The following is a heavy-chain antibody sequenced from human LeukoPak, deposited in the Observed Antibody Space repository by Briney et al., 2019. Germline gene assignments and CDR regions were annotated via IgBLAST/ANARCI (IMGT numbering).Heavy chain of an antibody. J-gene: IGHJ6*02. V-gene: IGHV3-21*01. D-gene: IGHD6-13*01. Sequence: GGSLRLSCAASGFTFSSYSMNWVRQAPGKGLEWVSSISNSSSYIYYADSVKGRFTISRDNAKDSLYLQMNSLRAEDTAVYYCARSGGAAAGPSYGMDVWGQGTTVTVSS. CDR3: ARSGGAAAGPSYGMDV. CDR2: ISNSSSYI. CDR1: GFTFSSYS.